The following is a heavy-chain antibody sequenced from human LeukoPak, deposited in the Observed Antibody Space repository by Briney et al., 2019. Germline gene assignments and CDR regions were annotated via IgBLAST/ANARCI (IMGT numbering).Heavy chain of an antibody. CDR1: GFTFSDYY. V-gene: IGHV4-59*08. CDR3: ASISTAKNY. D-gene: IGHD5-18*01. Sequence: PGGSLRLSCAASGFTFSDYYMSWIRQAPGKGLEWIGYIFYSGSTYYNPSLKSRVTMSVDTSKNQFSLKLSSVTAADTAVYYCASISTAKNYWGQGTLVTVSS. J-gene: IGHJ4*02. CDR2: IFYSGST.